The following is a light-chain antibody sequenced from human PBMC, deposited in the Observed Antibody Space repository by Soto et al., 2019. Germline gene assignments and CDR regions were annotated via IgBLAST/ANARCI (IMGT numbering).Light chain of an antibody. J-gene: IGKJ2*01. CDR3: QQSYSPVRNI. Sequence: EIVMTQSPTILSVSPGERATLSCRASQSVSSNLAWYQQKPGQAPRLLIYGVYTRAPGIPARFSGSGSGTEFTLTISSLQSEDFATYYCQQSYSPVRNIFGQGTKLEI. CDR1: QSVSSN. V-gene: IGKV3D-15*01. CDR2: GVY.